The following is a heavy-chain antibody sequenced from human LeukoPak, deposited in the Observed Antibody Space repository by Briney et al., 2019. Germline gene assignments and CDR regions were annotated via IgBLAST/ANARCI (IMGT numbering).Heavy chain of an antibody. Sequence: SETLSLTCTVSGGSISSYYWSWIRQPPGKGLEWIGYIYYSGSTNYNPSLKSRVTISVDTSKNQFSLKLNSVTAADTAVYYCARDRGYSYGPYYFDYWGQGTLVTVSS. J-gene: IGHJ4*02. CDR2: IYYSGST. V-gene: IGHV4-59*12. D-gene: IGHD5-18*01. CDR3: ARDRGYSYGPYYFDY. CDR1: GGSISSYY.